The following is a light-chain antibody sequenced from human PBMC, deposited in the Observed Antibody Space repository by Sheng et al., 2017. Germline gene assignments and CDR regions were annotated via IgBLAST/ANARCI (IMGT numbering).Light chain of an antibody. CDR2: AAS. CDR1: QSVSSN. Sequence: ETVMTQSPVTLSVSPGERATLSCRASQSVSSNLAWYQQKPGQAPXLLIYAASTRATGVPGRFXGSGSGXDFTLTITSLQSEDFAVYYCQQYHDWPPYTFGQGTKLEI. V-gene: IGKV3-15*01. J-gene: IGKJ2*01. CDR3: QQYHDWPPYT.